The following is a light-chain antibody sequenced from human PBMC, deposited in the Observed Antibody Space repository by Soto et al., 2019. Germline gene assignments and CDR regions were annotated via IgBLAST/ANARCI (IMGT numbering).Light chain of an antibody. CDR3: SSYTSSSTLYV. J-gene: IGLJ1*01. CDR1: SSDVGGYNY. V-gene: IGLV2-14*01. Sequence: QSVLTQPASVSGSPGQSITISCTGTSSDVGGYNYVSWYQQHPGKAPKLMIYEVSNRPSGVSNRFSGSKSGNTASLTISGRQDEDEAAYYCSSYTSSSTLYVFGTGTKLTVL. CDR2: EVS.